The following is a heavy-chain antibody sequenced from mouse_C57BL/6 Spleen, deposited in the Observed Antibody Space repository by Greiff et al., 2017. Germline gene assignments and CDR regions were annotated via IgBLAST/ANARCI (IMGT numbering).Heavy chain of an antibody. D-gene: IGHD3-2*02. CDR2: FDPNSGGT. CDR3: ARGETAQATAWFAY. J-gene: IGHJ3*01. Sequence: QVQLQQPGAELVKPGASVKLSCKASGYTFTSYWMHWVKQRPGRGLEWIGRFDPNSGGTKYNEKFKSKATLTVDKPSSTAYMQLSSLTSEDSAVYYCARGETAQATAWFAYWGQGTLVTVSA. CDR1: GYTFTSYW. V-gene: IGHV1-72*01.